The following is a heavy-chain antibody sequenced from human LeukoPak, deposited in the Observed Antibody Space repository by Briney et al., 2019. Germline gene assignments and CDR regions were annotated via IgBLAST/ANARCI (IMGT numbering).Heavy chain of an antibody. D-gene: IGHD3-10*01. CDR1: GFTFSDYY. CDR3: AKGYYGSGSYGWFDP. Sequence: KTGGSLRLSCAASGFTFSDYYMSWIRQAPGKGLEWISYISSSGSSIYHADSVKGRFTISRDNSKNTLYLHMNSLRAEDTAVYYCAKGYYGSGSYGWFDPWGQGTLVTVSS. CDR2: ISSSGSSI. V-gene: IGHV3-11*01. J-gene: IGHJ5*02.